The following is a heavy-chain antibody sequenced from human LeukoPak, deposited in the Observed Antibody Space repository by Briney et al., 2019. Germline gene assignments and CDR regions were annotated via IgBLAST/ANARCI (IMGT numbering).Heavy chain of an antibody. V-gene: IGHV3-74*01. CDR2: IDEYGTTI. CDR1: GFTFSRYW. J-gene: IGHJ4*02. D-gene: IGHD5-12*01. Sequence: GGSLRLPCAASGFTFSRYWMHWVRQAPGKGLVWVSRIDEYGTTINYADSVKDRFTISRNNAGDTLFLQMNSLRAEDTGVYYCATDLSGRQDYWGQGTLVTVSS. CDR3: ATDLSGRQDY.